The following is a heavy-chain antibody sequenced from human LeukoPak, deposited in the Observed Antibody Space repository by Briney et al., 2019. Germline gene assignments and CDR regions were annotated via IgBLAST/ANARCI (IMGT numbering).Heavy chain of an antibody. CDR2: IYYSGST. CDR3: ARQGPRTGSYNIPFDY. CDR1: GGSISSSTYY. D-gene: IGHD3-10*01. J-gene: IGHJ4*02. Sequence: PSETLSLTCTVSGGSISSSTYYWGWIRQSSGKGLEWIGSIYYSGSTYYNPSLKSRVTISVDTSKNQFSLKLSSVTAADTGVYYCARQGPRTGSYNIPFDYWGQGTLVTVSS. V-gene: IGHV4-39*01.